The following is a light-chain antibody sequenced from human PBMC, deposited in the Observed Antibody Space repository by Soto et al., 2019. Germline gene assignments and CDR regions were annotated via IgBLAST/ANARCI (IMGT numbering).Light chain of an antibody. J-gene: IGKJ2*01. CDR3: QPFGSSPPDP. CDR1: QSVSTKY. V-gene: IGKV3-20*01. Sequence: EIVLTQSPGTLSLSLGERATLSCRASQSVSTKYVAWYQQKPGQTPSLLIYGTSNRAADIPDRFSGSGSGTDFSLTISRLEPEDFAVYYCQPFGSSPPDPFRQGTKLQIK. CDR2: GTS.